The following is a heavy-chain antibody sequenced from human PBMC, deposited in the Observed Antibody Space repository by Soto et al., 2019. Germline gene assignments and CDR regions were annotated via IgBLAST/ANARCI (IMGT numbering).Heavy chain of an antibody. CDR1: SGSISSGDYY. V-gene: IGHV4-30-4*01. Sequence: QVQLQESGPGLVKPSQTLSLTCTVSSGSISSGDYYWSWIRQPPGKGLEWIGYIYYSGTTYYNPSLKSRVTTSIDTSKNQFSLKLSSVTAADTAVYYCARDGVAPNWFDPWGQGTLVTVSS. D-gene: IGHD2-15*01. CDR3: ARDGVAPNWFDP. CDR2: IYYSGTT. J-gene: IGHJ5*02.